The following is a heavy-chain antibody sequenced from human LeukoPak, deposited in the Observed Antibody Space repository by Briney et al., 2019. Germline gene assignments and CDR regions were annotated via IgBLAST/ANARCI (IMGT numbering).Heavy chain of an antibody. D-gene: IGHD3-10*01. CDR3: ASIDWGSGSYYQTDAFDI. J-gene: IGHJ3*02. V-gene: IGHV3-33*01. CDR1: GFTFSSYG. CDR2: IWYDGSNK. Sequence: GGSLRLSCAASGFTFSSYGMPWVRQAPGKGLEWVAVIWYDGSNKYYADSVKGRFTISRDNSKNTLYLQMNSLRAEDTAVYYCASIDWGSGSYYQTDAFDIWGQGTMVTVSS.